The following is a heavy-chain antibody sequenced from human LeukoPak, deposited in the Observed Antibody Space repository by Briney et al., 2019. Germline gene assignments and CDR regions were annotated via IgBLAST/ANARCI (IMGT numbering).Heavy chain of an antibody. Sequence: SETLSLTCTVSGGSISSSSYYWGWIRQPPGKGLEWIGSIYYSGSTYYNPSLKSRVTISVDTSKNQFSLKLSSVTAADTAVYYCARGGGRITYYYDSSGYSIIDYWGQGTLVTVSS. V-gene: IGHV4-39*07. CDR3: ARGGGRITYYYDSSGYSIIDY. J-gene: IGHJ4*02. D-gene: IGHD3-22*01. CDR2: IYYSGST. CDR1: GGSISSSSYY.